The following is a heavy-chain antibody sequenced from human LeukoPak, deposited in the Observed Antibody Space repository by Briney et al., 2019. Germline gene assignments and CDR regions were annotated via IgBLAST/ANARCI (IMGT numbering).Heavy chain of an antibody. Sequence: SETLSLTCTVSGGSISSSSYYWGWIRQPPGKGLEWIGSIYYSGSTYYNPSLKSRVTISVDKSKNQFSLKLSSVTAADTAVYYCARKRGSYHPQAYWGQGTLVTVSS. CDR2: IYYSGST. V-gene: IGHV4-39*07. D-gene: IGHD3-10*01. J-gene: IGHJ4*02. CDR3: ARKRGSYHPQAY. CDR1: GGSISSSSYY.